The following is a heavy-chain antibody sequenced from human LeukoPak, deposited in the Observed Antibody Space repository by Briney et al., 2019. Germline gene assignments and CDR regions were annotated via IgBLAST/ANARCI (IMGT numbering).Heavy chain of an antibody. Sequence: GGSLRLSCAASGFTLSSYAMHWVRQAPGKGLEWVAVISYDGSNKYYADSVKGRFTISRDNSKNTLYLQMNSLRAEDTAVYYCARTSITIFAASFDYWGQGTLVTVSS. V-gene: IGHV3-30*04. J-gene: IGHJ4*02. CDR2: ISYDGSNK. D-gene: IGHD3-3*01. CDR3: ARTSITIFAASFDY. CDR1: GFTLSSYA.